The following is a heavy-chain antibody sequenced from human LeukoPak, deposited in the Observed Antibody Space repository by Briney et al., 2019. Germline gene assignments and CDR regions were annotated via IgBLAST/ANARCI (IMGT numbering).Heavy chain of an antibody. V-gene: IGHV3-7*01. J-gene: IGHJ3*02. D-gene: IGHD2-15*01. Sequence: PGGSLRLSCAASGFTFSSYWMSWVRQAPGKGREGGANIKQDGSEKYYVDSVKGRFTISRDNAKNSLYLQMNSLRAEDTAVYYCARDRYCSGGSCFDAFDIWGQGTMVTVSS. CDR3: ARDRYCSGGSCFDAFDI. CDR1: GFTFSSYW. CDR2: IKQDGSEK.